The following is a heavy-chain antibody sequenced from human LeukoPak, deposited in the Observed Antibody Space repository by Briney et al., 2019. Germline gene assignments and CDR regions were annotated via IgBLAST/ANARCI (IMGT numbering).Heavy chain of an antibody. D-gene: IGHD6-13*01. CDR2: IRYDGSKK. CDR3: ARGGSSSWYDY. V-gene: IGHV3-30*02. CDR1: GFIFSSYG. J-gene: IGHJ4*02. Sequence: GGSLRLSCAASGFIFSSYGMHWVRQAPGKGLEWVAFIRYDGSKKYYADSVKGRFTISRDNSKNTLYLQMNSLRAEDTAVYYCARGGSSSWYDYWGQGTLVTVSS.